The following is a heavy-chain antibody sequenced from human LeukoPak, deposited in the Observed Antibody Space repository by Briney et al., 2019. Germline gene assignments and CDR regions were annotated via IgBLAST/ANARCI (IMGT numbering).Heavy chain of an antibody. CDR2: ITEDGRHT. Sequence: PGGSLRLSCAASGFTFDDYAMHWVRQAPGKGLEWVSLITEDGRHTFYADSVKGRFTISRDNSKNSLYLQMNSLTTEDTALYYCAKDKGKPVYYYMDVWGKGATATVSS. J-gene: IGHJ6*03. CDR1: GFTFDDYA. CDR3: AKDKGKPVYYYMDV. V-gene: IGHV3-43*02.